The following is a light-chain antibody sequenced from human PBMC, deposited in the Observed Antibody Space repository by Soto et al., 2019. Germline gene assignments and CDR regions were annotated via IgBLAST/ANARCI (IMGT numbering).Light chain of an antibody. CDR1: QSVSNNY. V-gene: IGKV3-20*01. CDR3: QQHGSSPQT. Sequence: IVLTQSPGTLSLSPGEHATLSCSASQSVSNNYLAWYQQKPGQAPRLLIYGASNRATGIPDRFSGSGSGTDFTLTISRLEPEDFAVYYCQQHGSSPQTFGQGTKVDI. CDR2: GAS. J-gene: IGKJ1*01.